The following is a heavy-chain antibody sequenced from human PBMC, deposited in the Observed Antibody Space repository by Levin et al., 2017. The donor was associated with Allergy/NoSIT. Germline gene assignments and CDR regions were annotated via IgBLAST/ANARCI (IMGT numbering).Heavy chain of an antibody. Sequence: GGSLRLSCAASGFTFSTYAMHWVRQAPGKGLEWVAVISYDGSNEYYADSVKGRFTISRDNSKNTLYLQMNSLRAEDTAVYYCASGGYCSSTSCYRRGLDYWGQGTLVTVSS. J-gene: IGHJ4*02. CDR3: ASGGYCSSTSCYRRGLDY. CDR1: GFTFSTYA. D-gene: IGHD2-2*02. V-gene: IGHV3-30-3*01. CDR2: ISYDGSNE.